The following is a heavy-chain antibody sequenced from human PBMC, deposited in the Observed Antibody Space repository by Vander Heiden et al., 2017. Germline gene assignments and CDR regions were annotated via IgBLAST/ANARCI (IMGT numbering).Heavy chain of an antibody. CDR2: IKRSRST. D-gene: IGHD2-2*01. CDR1: GGSFSGYF. CDR3: ARRCSGTSCSTFDY. J-gene: IGHJ4*02. V-gene: IGHV4-34*01. Sequence: HVQLQQWGAGLLKPSETLSPPCPVHGGSFSGYFSCWIRHPPGKGLEWIGEIKRSRSTNYSPSLKSRVTISVDTSKNQFSLKLSSVTAADTAVYYCARRCSGTSCSTFDYWGQGTLVTVSS.